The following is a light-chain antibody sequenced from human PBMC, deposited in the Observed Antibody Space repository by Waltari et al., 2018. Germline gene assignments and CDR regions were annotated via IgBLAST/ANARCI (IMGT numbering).Light chain of an antibody. CDR1: TGAVTSGYF. CDR3: LLVYGGAYV. CDR2: RAN. Sequence: QTVVTQEPSLTVSPGGTVTLTCASSTGAVTSGYFPTWFQQRPGQPPRSLIYRANHQHPRTPPRFSGALIGGKAALTLSGVQPEDEADYYCLLVYGGAYVFGTGTKLTVL. J-gene: IGLJ1*01. V-gene: IGLV7-43*01.